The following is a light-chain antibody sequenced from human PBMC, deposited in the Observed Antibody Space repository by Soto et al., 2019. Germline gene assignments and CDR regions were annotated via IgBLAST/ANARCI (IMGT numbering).Light chain of an antibody. J-gene: IGKJ1*01. V-gene: IGKV1-39*01. CDR3: QQSYSVPPT. CDR1: QTISNY. Sequence: DIQMTQSPSSLSASVGDRVTITCRASQTISNYLNWYQQKPGKAPVLLIFAASSLQSGVPSRFSGSRSGRNFPLASSSLQPADSAIYYCQQSYSVPPTFGRGTKVEI. CDR2: AAS.